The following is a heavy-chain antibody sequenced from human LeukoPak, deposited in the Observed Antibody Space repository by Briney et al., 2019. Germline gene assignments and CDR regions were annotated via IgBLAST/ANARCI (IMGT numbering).Heavy chain of an antibody. CDR2: IRRRAYGGAE. J-gene: IGHJ4*02. V-gene: IGHV3-49*04. CDR1: GFAFDDFA. Sequence: GQSLRLSCTTSGFAFDDFAMSWVRQPAGKGLEWVGFIRRRAYGGAEEYAASVKGRFIISRDDSKGIAYLQMNSLKTEDTGVYYCSRPGLVDFDYWGQGSRVIVSP. CDR3: SRPGLVDFDY.